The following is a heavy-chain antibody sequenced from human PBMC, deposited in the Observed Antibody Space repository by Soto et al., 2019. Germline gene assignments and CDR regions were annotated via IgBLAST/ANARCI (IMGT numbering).Heavy chain of an antibody. Sequence: GGSLRLSCAASGFTFSSYGMHWVRQAPGKGLEWVAVIWYDGSNKYYADSVKGRFTISRDNSKNTLYLQMNSLRAEDTAVYYCARDRRYSSSSGFDYWGQGTLVTVSS. D-gene: IGHD6-6*01. J-gene: IGHJ4*02. V-gene: IGHV3-33*01. CDR3: ARDRRYSSSSGFDY. CDR2: IWYDGSNK. CDR1: GFTFSSYG.